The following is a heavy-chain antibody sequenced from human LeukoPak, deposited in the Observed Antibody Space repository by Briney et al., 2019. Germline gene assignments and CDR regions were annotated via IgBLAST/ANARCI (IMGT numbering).Heavy chain of an antibody. CDR1: RGSLSSYY. CDR3: VRDRDAFDI. CDR2: IYYSGST. Sequence: PSETLSLTRTVSRGSLSSYYWSWIRQPPGPGLEWFGDIYYSGSTNYNPSLKRRGTISVDPYTSQSSLKPSTVTAADPAVCSSVRDRDAFDIWGQGTMVTVSS. J-gene: IGHJ3*02. V-gene: IGHV4-59*01.